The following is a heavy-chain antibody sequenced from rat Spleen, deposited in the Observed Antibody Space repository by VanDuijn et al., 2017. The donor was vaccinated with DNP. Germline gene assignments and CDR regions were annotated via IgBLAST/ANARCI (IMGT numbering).Heavy chain of an antibody. CDR3: AREDTMMVVMGYFDY. D-gene: IGHD1-12*02. V-gene: IGHV5-31*01. CDR1: GFTFNNYW. Sequence: EVQLVESGGDLVQPGRSLKLSCVASGFTFNNYWMTWIRQVPGKGLEWVASITSSGGSTYYPDSVKGRFTISRDNAKNTLYLQMNSLRSEDTATYYCAREDTMMVVMGYFDYWGQGVMVTVSS. CDR2: ITSSGGST. J-gene: IGHJ2*01.